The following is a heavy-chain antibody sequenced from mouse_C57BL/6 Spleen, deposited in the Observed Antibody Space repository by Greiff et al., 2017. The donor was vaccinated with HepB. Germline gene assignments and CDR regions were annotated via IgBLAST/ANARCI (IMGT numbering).Heavy chain of an antibody. D-gene: IGHD2-1*01. J-gene: IGHJ3*01. CDR2: INPSNGGT. V-gene: IGHV1-53*01. Sequence: QVQLQQPGTELVKPGASVKLSCKASGYTFTSYWMHWVKQRPGQGLEWIGNINPSNGGTNYNEKFKSKATLTVDKSSSTAYMKLGSMTSEDSAVYYCARPIYYGNYDWFAYWGQGTLVTVDA. CDR3: ARPIYYGNYDWFAY. CDR1: GYTFTSYW.